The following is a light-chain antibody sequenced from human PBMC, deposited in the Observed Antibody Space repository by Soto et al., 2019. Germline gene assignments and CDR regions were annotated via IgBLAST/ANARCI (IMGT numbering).Light chain of an antibody. Sequence: EIVLTQSPGTLSLSPGDRATLSCRASQSVTNNYLAWYQQKTGQTPRLIVYLASSRAPGIPDRFSGSGSGTQFTLTIRRVEPEDCAVYYCQQYGSSPWTFGQGTKVEIK. J-gene: IGKJ1*01. CDR1: QSVTNNY. CDR2: LAS. V-gene: IGKV3-20*01. CDR3: QQYGSSPWT.